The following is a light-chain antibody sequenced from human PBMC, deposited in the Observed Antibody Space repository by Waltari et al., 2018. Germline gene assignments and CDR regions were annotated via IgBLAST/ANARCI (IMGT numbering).Light chain of an antibody. V-gene: IGLV2-14*01. J-gene: IGLJ2*01. CDR3: SSYASSK. CDR1: SSDIGGHNY. CDR2: DVV. Sequence: QSALTQPASVSGSPGPTITIPCTGTSSDIGGHNYVSWYQQHPGKAPKLMIYDVVKRPSGVSNRFSGSKSGNTASLTISGLQAEDDAIYYCSSYASSKFGGGTKLTVL.